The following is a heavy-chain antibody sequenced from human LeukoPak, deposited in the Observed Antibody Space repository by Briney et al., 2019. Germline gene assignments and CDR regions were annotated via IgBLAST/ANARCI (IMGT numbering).Heavy chain of an antibody. CDR2: MNPNSGNA. CDR3: AREASGSSWYDSYNWFDP. CDR1: GYTFTSYD. J-gene: IGHJ5*02. V-gene: IGHV1-8*01. D-gene: IGHD6-13*01. Sequence: ASVKVSCKASGYTFTSYDINWVRQATGQGLEWMGWMNPNSGNAGYAQKFQGRVTMTRNTSISTAYMELSSLRSEDTAVYYCAREASGSSWYDSYNWFDPWGQGTLVTVSS.